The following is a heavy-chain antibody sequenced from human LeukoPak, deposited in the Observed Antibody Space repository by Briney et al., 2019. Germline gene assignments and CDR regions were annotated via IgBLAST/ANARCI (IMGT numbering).Heavy chain of an antibody. D-gene: IGHD3-3*01. J-gene: IGHJ4*02. Sequence: NPSETLSLTCTVSGGSISSSSYYWGWIRQPPGKGLEWIGSIYYSGSTYYNPSLKSRVTISVDMSKNQFSLKLSSVTAADTAVYYCARLLAYDFWSGTGRYYFDYWGQGTLVTVSS. V-gene: IGHV4-39*07. CDR3: ARLLAYDFWSGTGRYYFDY. CDR2: IYYSGST. CDR1: GGSISSSSYY.